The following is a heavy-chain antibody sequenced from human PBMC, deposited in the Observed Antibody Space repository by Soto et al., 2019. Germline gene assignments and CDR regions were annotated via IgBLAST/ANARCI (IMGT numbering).Heavy chain of an antibody. Sequence: GASVKVSCKASGGTFSSYAISWVRQAPGQGLEWMGLINPSGGSTTYAQKFQGRVTMTRDTSTSTVYMDLSSLKSEDTAVYYCARSPYSSGYYYAIDYWGQGTQVTVSS. CDR1: GGTFSSYA. CDR2: INPSGGST. J-gene: IGHJ4*02. D-gene: IGHD3-22*01. CDR3: ARSPYSSGYYYAIDY. V-gene: IGHV1-46*01.